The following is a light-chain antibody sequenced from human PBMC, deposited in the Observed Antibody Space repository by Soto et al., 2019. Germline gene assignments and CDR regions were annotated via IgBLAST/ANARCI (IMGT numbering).Light chain of an antibody. J-gene: IGLJ1*01. CDR1: ASNIASNT. V-gene: IGLV1-44*01. CDR2: INS. Sequence: QSVLTQPPSASGTPGQRVTISCSGSASNIASNTVQWYQQLPGTPPKLLIYINSHRPSGVPDRFSGSKAGTSASLAISGLQSEDEADYYCAAWDDSENAYVFGTGTKLTVL. CDR3: AAWDDSENAYV.